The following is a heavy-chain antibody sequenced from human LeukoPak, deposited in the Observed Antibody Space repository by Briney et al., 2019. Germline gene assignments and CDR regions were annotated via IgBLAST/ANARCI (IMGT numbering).Heavy chain of an antibody. Sequence: GASVKVSCKASGYTFTSYGISWVRPAPGQGLEWMGWISAYNGNTNYAQKLPGRVPMTTDKSTSTAYLELRSLRSDDTAVYYGARDFYIAVTFPPNWLDPWGQGSLVTASS. CDR2: ISAYNGNT. D-gene: IGHD2-21*01. V-gene: IGHV1-18*01. CDR3: ARDFYIAVTFPPNWLDP. CDR1: GYTFTSYG. J-gene: IGHJ5*02.